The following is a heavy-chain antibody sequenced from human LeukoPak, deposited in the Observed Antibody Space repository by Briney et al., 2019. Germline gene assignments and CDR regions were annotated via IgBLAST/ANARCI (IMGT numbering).Heavy chain of an antibody. J-gene: IGHJ4*02. D-gene: IGHD5-18*01. CDR3: AREDRGYSYGPMDY. CDR2: IKQDGSEK. CDR1: GFTFSNYF. Sequence: GESLRLSCAASGFTFSNYFMTWVRQAPGKGLDWVANIKQDGSEKYYADSVEGRFTISRDNAKNSLYLQMNSLRAEDTAVYYCAREDRGYSYGPMDYWGQGTLVTVSS. V-gene: IGHV3-7*01.